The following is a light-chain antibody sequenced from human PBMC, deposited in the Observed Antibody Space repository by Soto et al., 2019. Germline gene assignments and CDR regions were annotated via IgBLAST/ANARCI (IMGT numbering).Light chain of an antibody. V-gene: IGKV3-15*01. Sequence: DMVMTQSPATLSVSPGERVTLSCRASQSVSDNLAWYQHKPGQAPRLLIHGASTRATDIPARFSGSGSGTEFTLTISSLQSEDFAFYYCKQYNNWPRTFGQGTKVEIK. J-gene: IGKJ1*01. CDR2: GAS. CDR1: QSVSDN. CDR3: KQYNNWPRT.